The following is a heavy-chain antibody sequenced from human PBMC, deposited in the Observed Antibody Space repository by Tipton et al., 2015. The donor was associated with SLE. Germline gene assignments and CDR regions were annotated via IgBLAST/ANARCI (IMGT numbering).Heavy chain of an antibody. J-gene: IGHJ4*02. CDR3: ARGKNYFDY. Sequence: FTISRDNGKNSVYLQMNRLRAEDTAVYYCARGKNYFDYWGQGALVTVSS. V-gene: IGHV3-21*06.